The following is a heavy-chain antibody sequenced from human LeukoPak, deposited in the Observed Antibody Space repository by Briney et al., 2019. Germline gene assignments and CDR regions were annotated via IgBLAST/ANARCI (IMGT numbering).Heavy chain of an antibody. CDR1: GFTFSSYW. Sequence: PGGSLRLSCAAPGFTFSSYWLSWVRQAPGKGLEWVANIKQDGSEKNSVDTVKGRFTISRDNAKNSLYLKMNSLKAEDTAVYYCARTNGDNSYGNGVPYYFDYWGQGTLVTVSS. J-gene: IGHJ4*02. V-gene: IGHV3-7*01. CDR2: IKQDGSEK. CDR3: ARTNGDNSYGNGVPYYFDY. D-gene: IGHD5-18*01.